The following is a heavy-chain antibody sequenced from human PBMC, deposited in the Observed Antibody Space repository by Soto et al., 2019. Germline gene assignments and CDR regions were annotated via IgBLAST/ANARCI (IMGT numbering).Heavy chain of an antibody. J-gene: IGHJ5*02. CDR3: ENRPANHDTPFDP. CDR2: VYWDRDK. V-gene: IGHV2-5*02. D-gene: IGHD3-9*01. CDR1: GFSLITSGVG. Sequence: QITLKESGPPLVKPTQTLTLTCTFSGFSLITSGVGVGWIRQPPGKALEWLALVYWDRDKRYSPSLKSRLTTTHDTAQNPVVLTMTNMNPVDTATYYCENRPANHDTPFDPWGQGTLVTVSS.